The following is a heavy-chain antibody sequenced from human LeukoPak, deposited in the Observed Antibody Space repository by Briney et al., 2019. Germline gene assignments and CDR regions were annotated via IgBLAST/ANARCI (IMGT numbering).Heavy chain of an antibody. CDR2: IYYSGST. Sequence: PSETLSLTCTVSGYSISSGYYWGWIRQPPGKGLEWIGSIYYSGSTYYNPSLKSRVTISVDTSKNQFSLKLSSVTAADTAVYYCARRADSSGYSTYPSFDYWGQGTLVTVSS. J-gene: IGHJ4*02. CDR3: ARRADSSGYSTYPSFDY. V-gene: IGHV4-38-2*02. D-gene: IGHD3-22*01. CDR1: GYSISSGYY.